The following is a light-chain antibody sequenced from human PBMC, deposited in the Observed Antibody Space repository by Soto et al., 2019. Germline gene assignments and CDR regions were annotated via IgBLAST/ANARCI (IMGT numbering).Light chain of an antibody. CDR2: TNN. Sequence: QSVLTQPPSASGTPGQRVTISCSGSSSNIGSNYVYWYQQLPGTAPKLLIYTNNQRPSGVPDRFSGSKSGTSASLAISGLRSEDEADDYCAAWDDSLSVLFGGGTKVTVL. J-gene: IGLJ2*01. CDR3: AAWDDSLSVL. CDR1: SSNIGSNY. V-gene: IGLV1-47*01.